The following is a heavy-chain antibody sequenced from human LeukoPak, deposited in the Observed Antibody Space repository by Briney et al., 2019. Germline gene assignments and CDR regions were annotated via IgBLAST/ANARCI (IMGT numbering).Heavy chain of an antibody. CDR1: GGSISSYY. Sequence: SETLSLTCTVSGGSISSYYWSWIRQPPGKGLEWIGYIYYSGSTNYNPSLKSRVTISVDTSKNQFSLKLSSVTAADTAVYYCARDFLGGDCSSTSCYYYWFDPWGQGTLVTVSS. CDR3: ARDFLGGDCSSTSCYYYWFDP. CDR2: IYYSGST. V-gene: IGHV4-59*12. D-gene: IGHD2-2*01. J-gene: IGHJ5*02.